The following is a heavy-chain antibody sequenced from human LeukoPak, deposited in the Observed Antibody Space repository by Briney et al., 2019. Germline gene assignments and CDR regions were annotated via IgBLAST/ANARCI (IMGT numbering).Heavy chain of an antibody. Sequence: PGGSLSLSCAASGFSFSTSALTWVRQAPGKGLEWVSACGTDGDTYYADSVKGRFTISRDNSRHTLYLQMTGLRAEDTAVYYCAKKTPGTYPFDSWGQGTLVSVSP. V-gene: IGHV3-23*01. D-gene: IGHD6-13*01. J-gene: IGHJ4*02. CDR1: GFSFSTSA. CDR2: CGTDGDT. CDR3: AKKTPGTYPFDS.